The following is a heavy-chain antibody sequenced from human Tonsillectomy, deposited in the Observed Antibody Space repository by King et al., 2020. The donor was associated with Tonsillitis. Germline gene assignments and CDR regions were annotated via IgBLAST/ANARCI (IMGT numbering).Heavy chain of an antibody. CDR2: IDPSDSYT. CDR1: GYSFTSYW. J-gene: IGHJ4*02. Sequence: VQLVESGAEVKKPGESLRISCAGSGYSFTSYWINWVRQMPGKGLEWMGRIDPSDSYTEYSPSFQGHVTISVDRSISTAHLQRSSLKASDTAMFYCARHPVCSSTSCYYSDYWGQGTRVTVSS. CDR3: ARHPVCSSTSCYYSDY. V-gene: IGHV5-10-1*03. D-gene: IGHD2-2*01.